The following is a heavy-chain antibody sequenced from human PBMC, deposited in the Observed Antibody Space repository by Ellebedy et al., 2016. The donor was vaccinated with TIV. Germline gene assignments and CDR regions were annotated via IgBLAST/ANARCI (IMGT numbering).Heavy chain of an antibody. CDR1: GFTFSRFG. J-gene: IGHJ4*02. CDR3: ARDVGADTYDN. D-gene: IGHD2-8*01. CDR2: ISDSSRTM. V-gene: IGHV3-48*02. Sequence: GESLKISCAASGFTFSRFGMDWVRQAPGKGLEWISYISDSSRTMHYADSVKGRFTVSRDNAENALYLQMNSLRDEDTAVYYCARDVGADTYDNWGQGTLVTVSS.